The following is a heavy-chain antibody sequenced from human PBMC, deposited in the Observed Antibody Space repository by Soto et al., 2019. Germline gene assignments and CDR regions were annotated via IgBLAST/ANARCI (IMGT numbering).Heavy chain of an antibody. Sequence: SETRSVTCTVSGGSISSSINYWGWIRQPPGKGLDWIGSIYYSGSTYYNPSLKSRVTISVDTSKNQFSLKLSSVTAADTAVYYCARELGGTDYWGQGTLVNVSS. D-gene: IGHD3-10*01. J-gene: IGHJ4*02. CDR1: GGSISSSINY. CDR3: ARELGGTDY. V-gene: IGHV4-39*02. CDR2: IYYSGST.